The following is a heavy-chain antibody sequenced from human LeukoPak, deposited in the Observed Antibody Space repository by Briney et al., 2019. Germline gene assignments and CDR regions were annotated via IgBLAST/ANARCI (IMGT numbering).Heavy chain of an antibody. D-gene: IGHD3-10*01. J-gene: IGHJ4*02. CDR3: ARATYYYGSGSSTWDY. CDR2: IYYSGST. V-gene: IGHV4-30-4*01. Sequence: SETLSLTCTVSGGSISSGDYYWSWLRQPPGKGLEWIGYIYYSGSTYYNPSLKSRVTISVDTSKNQFSLKLRSVTAADTAVYYCARATYYYGSGSSTWDYWGQGTLVTVSS. CDR1: GGSISSGDYY.